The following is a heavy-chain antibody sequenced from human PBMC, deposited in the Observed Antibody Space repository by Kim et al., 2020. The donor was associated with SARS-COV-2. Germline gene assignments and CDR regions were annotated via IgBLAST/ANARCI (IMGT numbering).Heavy chain of an antibody. D-gene: IGHD6-6*01. Sequence: GGSLRLSCAASGFTFSSYWMHWVRQAPGKGLVWVSRINSDGSSTSYADSVKGRFTISRDNAKNTLYLQMNSLRAEDTAVYYCASHSSSSDYYYGMDVWGQGTTVTVSS. V-gene: IGHV3-74*01. J-gene: IGHJ6*02. CDR2: INSDGSST. CDR1: GFTFSSYW. CDR3: ASHSSSSDYYYGMDV.